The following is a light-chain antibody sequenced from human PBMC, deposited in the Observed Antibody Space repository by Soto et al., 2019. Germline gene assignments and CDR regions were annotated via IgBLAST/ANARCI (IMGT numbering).Light chain of an antibody. CDR3: QQRNNWPPT. CDR1: QSVSSSY. J-gene: IGKJ2*01. CDR2: DAS. Sequence: EIVLTQSPGTLSLSPGERATLSCRASQSVSSSYLAWYQQKPGQAPRLLIFDASNRATGIPARFRGSGSGTDFTLTISSLEPEDFAVYYCQQRNNWPPTFGQGTKLEIK. V-gene: IGKV3-11*01.